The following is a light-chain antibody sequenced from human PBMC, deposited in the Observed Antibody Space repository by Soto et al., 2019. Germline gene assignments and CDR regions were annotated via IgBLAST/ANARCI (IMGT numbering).Light chain of an antibody. CDR3: QQYGSSST. CDR1: QSLANSF. CDR2: DTS. Sequence: EFVLTQSPGTLSLSPGERATLSCRASQSLANSFIAWYQQKPGQAPRLLIYDTSSRASGIPDRFSGSGSGTEFTLTISSLQSEDFAVYYCQQYGSSSTFGQGTRLKI. V-gene: IGKV3-20*01. J-gene: IGKJ5*01.